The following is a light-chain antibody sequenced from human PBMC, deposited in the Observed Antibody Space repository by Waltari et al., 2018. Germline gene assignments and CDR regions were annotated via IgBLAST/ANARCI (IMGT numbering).Light chain of an antibody. Sequence: QSVLTQPPSVSGAPGQRVTISCTGSGSNIGAGYDVHWYQQLPVTAPKLLIYGNTNRPSGVPDRFSGSKSGTSGSLAITGLQAEDEAYYYCQSYDSSLTGSWVFGGGTKLTVL. CDR3: QSYDSSLTGSWV. J-gene: IGLJ3*02. CDR1: GSNIGAGYD. CDR2: GNT. V-gene: IGLV1-40*01.